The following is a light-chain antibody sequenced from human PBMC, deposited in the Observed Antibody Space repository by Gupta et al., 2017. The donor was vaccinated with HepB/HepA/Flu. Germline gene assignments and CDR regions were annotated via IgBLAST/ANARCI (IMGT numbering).Light chain of an antibody. CDR3: QVWDSGSVF. V-gene: IGLV3-21*02. CDR1: NVGNKR. CDR2: DDS. Sequence: SYVLTQSPSVSVALGETAGITCGGNNVGNKRVHWYQQKPGQAPVLIVYDDSDRPSGIPERFSGSKSGNTATLTITRVEAGEEADYYCQVWDSGSVFFGGGTKLTVL. J-gene: IGLJ2*01.